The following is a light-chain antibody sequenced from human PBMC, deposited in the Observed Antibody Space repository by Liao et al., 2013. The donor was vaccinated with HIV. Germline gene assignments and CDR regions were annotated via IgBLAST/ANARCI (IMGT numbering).Light chain of an antibody. V-gene: IGLV3-1*01. CDR2: QDS. J-gene: IGLJ2*01. CDR3: QAWDSNTAF. Sequence: SYVLTQPPSLSVSPGQTATITCYGDKLGDKFATWYQQRPGQSPVLVIHQDSKRPSGIPERFSGSNSGNTATLSITETQPMDEADYYCQAWDSNTAFFGGGTKLTVL. CDR1: KLGDKF.